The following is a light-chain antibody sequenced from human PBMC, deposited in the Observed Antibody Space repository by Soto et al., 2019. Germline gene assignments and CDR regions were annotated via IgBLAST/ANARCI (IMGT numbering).Light chain of an antibody. J-gene: IGKJ4*01. CDR2: DAS. V-gene: IGKV3-20*01. Sequence: VLTLSACTLSLSPGARATLSCRESRTVKNNYLAWYQQKPGQAPRLLIYDASSRATGIPDRFSGSGSGTDFTLTISSLQSEDFAVYYCQQFNSYPLTFGGGTKVDI. CDR1: RTVKNNY. CDR3: QQFNSYPLT.